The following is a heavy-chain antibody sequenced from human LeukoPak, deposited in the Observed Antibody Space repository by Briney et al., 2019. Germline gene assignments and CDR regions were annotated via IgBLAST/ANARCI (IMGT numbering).Heavy chain of an antibody. V-gene: IGHV4-39*01. Sequence: PSETLSLTCTVSGGSISSSSYYWGWIRQPPGKGLEWIGSIYYSGSTYYNPSLKSRVTISVDTSKNQFSLKLSSVTAADTAVYYCGRVYSMVRQYFDYWGQGSLVTVSS. CDR3: GRVYSMVRQYFDY. CDR2: IYYSGST. J-gene: IGHJ4*02. D-gene: IGHD3-10*01. CDR1: GGSISSSSYY.